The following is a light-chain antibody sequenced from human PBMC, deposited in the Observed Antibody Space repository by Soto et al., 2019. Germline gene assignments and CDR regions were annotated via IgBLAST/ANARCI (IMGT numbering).Light chain of an antibody. CDR2: YDD. V-gene: IGLV1-36*01. Sequence: QSVLTQPPSVSEAPGQRVTISCSGRTSNIGTNAVNWYQQLPGKAPKLLIYYDDLLPSRVSDRFSASKSGTSASLAISGLQSEHEADYYCATWDDSLNAVVFGGGTQLTVL. CDR3: ATWDDSLNAVV. J-gene: IGLJ2*01. CDR1: TSNIGTNA.